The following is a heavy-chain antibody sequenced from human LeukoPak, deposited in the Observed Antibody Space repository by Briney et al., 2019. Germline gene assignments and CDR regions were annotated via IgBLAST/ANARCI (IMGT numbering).Heavy chain of an antibody. CDR3: ARDLRVVITGSFDS. CDR2: ISGSGGYT. CDR1: GFIFSSYA. V-gene: IGHV3-23*01. Sequence: GGSLRLSCAASGFIFSSYAMNWVRQAPEKGLEWVSTISGSGGYTYYADSVKGRFTISRDNAKNSLYLQMNSLRAEDTALYYCARDLRVVITGSFDSWGQGTLVTVSS. J-gene: IGHJ4*02. D-gene: IGHD3-22*01.